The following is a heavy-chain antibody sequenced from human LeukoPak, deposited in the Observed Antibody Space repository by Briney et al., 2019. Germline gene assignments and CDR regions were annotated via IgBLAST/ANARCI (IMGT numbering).Heavy chain of an antibody. CDR2: IYTSGST. D-gene: IGHD3-10*01. CDR1: GGSISSYY. J-gene: IGHJ4*02. CDR3: ARDAIYGSGSYPFYYFDY. V-gene: IGHV4-4*07. Sequence: SETLSLTCTVSGGSISSYYWSWIRQPAGKGLEWIGRIYTSGSTNYNPSLKSRVTMSLDTSKNQFSLKLSSVTAADTAVYYCARDAIYGSGSYPFYYFDYWSQGTLVTVSS.